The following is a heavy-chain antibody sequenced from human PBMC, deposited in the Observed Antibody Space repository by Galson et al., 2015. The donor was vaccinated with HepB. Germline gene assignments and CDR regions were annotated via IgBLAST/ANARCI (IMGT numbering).Heavy chain of an antibody. V-gene: IGHV1-8*01. J-gene: IGHJ5*02. Sequence: SCKASGYTFTSYDINWVRQATGQGLEWVGWMNPKSGDTGYAQKFQGRVNMTRDTSISTAYMELSSLISEDTAVYYCARNPAYTCWFDPWGQGTLVTVSS. CDR2: MNPKSGDT. D-gene: IGHD3-16*01. CDR3: ARNPAYTCWFDP. CDR1: GYTFTSYD.